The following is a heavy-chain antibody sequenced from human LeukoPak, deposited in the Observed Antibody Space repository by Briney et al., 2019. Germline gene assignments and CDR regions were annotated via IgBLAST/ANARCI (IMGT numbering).Heavy chain of an antibody. Sequence: GGSLRLSCAASGFTFNTYSMNWVRQAPGKGLEWVSSISDNSNYIYYSDSVEGRFTISRDNAKNSLYLQMNSLRVEVTAVYYCANHFACGSTSCPPFDSWGQGTLVTVSS. CDR2: ISDNSNYI. J-gene: IGHJ4*02. CDR3: ANHFACGSTSCPPFDS. V-gene: IGHV3-21*01. CDR1: GFTFNTYS. D-gene: IGHD2-2*01.